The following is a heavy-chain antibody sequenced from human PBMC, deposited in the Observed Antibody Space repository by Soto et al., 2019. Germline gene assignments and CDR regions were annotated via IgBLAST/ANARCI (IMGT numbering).Heavy chain of an antibody. CDR2: IYSSGST. CDR3: ARDHPHSYGVYYFDY. CDR1: GGSFSGYY. V-gene: IGHV4-59*01. J-gene: IGHJ4*02. Sequence: SETLSLTCAVYGGSFSGYYWSWIRQPPGKGLEWIGYIYSSGSTHYNPSLQSRVTISADTSKNQVSLKVRSVTAADTAVYYCARDHPHSYGVYYFDYWGQGTPVTVS. D-gene: IGHD5-18*01.